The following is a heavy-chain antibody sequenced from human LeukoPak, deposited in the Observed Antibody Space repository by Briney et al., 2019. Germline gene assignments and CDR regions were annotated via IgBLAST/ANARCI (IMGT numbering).Heavy chain of an antibody. Sequence: GDSLRLSCTASGFTFSSFAMHWVRQAPGKGLEWVAMIYYDGKTKYYVDSVKGRFSISRDNSKNTLYLQMNSLRAEDTAVYYCVKEGLAYSDGSGDKRGWFDPWGQGTLVTVSS. CDR1: GFTFSSFA. J-gene: IGHJ5*02. D-gene: IGHD6-25*01. CDR2: IYYDGKTK. CDR3: VKEGLAYSDGSGDKRGWFDP. V-gene: IGHV3-33*03.